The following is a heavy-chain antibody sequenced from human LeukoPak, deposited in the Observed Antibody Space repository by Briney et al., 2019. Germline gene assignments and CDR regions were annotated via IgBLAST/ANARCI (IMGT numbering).Heavy chain of an antibody. CDR2: INPSGGST. V-gene: IGHV1-46*01. J-gene: IGHJ3*02. CDR3: ARPRYGDYGEGAFDI. D-gene: IGHD4-17*01. Sequence: ASVKVSCKASGYTFTSYYMHWVRQAPGQGLEWMGIINPSGGSTSYAQKFQGRVTMTRDTSTSTVYMELSSLRSEDTAVYYCARPRYGDYGEGAFDIWGQGTMVTVSS. CDR1: GYTFTSYY.